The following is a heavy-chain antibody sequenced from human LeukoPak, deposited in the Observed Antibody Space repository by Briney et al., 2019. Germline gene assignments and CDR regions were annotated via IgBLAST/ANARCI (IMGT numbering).Heavy chain of an antibody. D-gene: IGHD4-23*01. V-gene: IGHV3-20*01. J-gene: IGHJ4*02. CDR1: GFTFDDYA. CDR3: ARVRGSTVVTPTSYYFDY. CDR2: INWNAGST. Sequence: GGSLRPSCAASGFTFDDYAMTWLRQVPGKGLEWVSGINWNAGSTGYADSVKGRFTISRDNAKNSLYLQMNSLRAEDTALYHCARVRGSTVVTPTSYYFDYWGQGTLVTVSS.